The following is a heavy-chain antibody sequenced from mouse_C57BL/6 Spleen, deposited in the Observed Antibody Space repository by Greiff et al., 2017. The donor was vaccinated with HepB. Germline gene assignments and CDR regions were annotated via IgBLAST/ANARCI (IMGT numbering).Heavy chain of an antibody. V-gene: IGHV1-61*01. CDR2: IYPSDSET. J-gene: IGHJ3*01. Sequence: VQLQQSGAELVRPGSSVKLSCKASGYTFTSYWMDWVKQRPGQGLEWIGNIYPSDSETHYNQKFKDKATLTVDKSSSTAYMQLSSLTSEDSAVYYCASGGLRAWFAYWGQGTLVTVSA. D-gene: IGHD2-4*01. CDR3: ASGGLRAWFAY. CDR1: GYTFTSYW.